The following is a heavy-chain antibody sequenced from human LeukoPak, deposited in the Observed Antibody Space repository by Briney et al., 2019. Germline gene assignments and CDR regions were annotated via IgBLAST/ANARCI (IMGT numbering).Heavy chain of an antibody. CDR2: IGTSSSTI. D-gene: IGHD4-23*01. J-gene: IGHJ4*02. Sequence: GGSLRLSCAASGLIFSTYSMNWVRQAPGKGLEWVSYIGTSSSTIYYADSVKGRFTISRDNAKNSLYLQMNSLRDEDTAVYYCARHDYGGNSGDYWGQGTLVTVSS. CDR3: ARHDYGGNSGDY. V-gene: IGHV3-48*02. CDR1: GLIFSTYS.